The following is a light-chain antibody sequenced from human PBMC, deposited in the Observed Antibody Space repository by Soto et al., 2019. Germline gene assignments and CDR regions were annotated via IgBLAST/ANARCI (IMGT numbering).Light chain of an antibody. Sequence: GDRVTITCRASQSISSYLNWYQQKPVKATKLMLYAASSLQSGVPSRFSGSGSGTDFPLPIISLQPEEFATYYCQQSYSTPQVTFGQGTRLEIK. CDR2: AAS. J-gene: IGKJ5*01. V-gene: IGKV1-39*01. CDR3: QQSYSTPQVT. CDR1: QSISSY.